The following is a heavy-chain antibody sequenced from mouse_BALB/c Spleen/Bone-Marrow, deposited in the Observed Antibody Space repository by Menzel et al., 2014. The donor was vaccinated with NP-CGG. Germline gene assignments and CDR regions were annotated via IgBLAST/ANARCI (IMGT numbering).Heavy chain of an antibody. D-gene: IGHD2-4*01. Sequence: EVQLQQSGPELVKPGASVKMSSKASGYRFTSYVMHWVKQKPGQGLEWIGYINPYNDGTKYNEKFKGKATLTPDKSSSTAYLELSSLTSADSAVYYCGRGVYYDYDEGAMDYWGQGTSVTVSS. CDR1: GYRFTSYV. CDR2: INPYNDGT. V-gene: IGHV1-14*01. CDR3: GRGVYYDYDEGAMDY. J-gene: IGHJ4*01.